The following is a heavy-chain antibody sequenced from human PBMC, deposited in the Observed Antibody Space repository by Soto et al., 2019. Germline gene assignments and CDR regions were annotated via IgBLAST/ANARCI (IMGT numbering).Heavy chain of an antibody. CDR2: IFHSGDT. CDR1: GDSISSSNW. D-gene: IGHD1-1*01. Sequence: SETLSLTCAVSGDSISSSNWWSWVRQPPGKGLEWIGEIFHSGDTNYNPSLKSRVTMSVDKSNNQFSLKLTSLTAADTAVYYCAREEGVPPRFGVDVWGQGTPVTVSS. V-gene: IGHV4-4*02. J-gene: IGHJ6*02. CDR3: AREEGVPPRFGVDV.